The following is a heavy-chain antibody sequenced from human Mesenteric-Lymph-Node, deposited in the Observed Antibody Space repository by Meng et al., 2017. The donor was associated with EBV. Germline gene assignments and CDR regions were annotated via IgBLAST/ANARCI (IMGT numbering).Heavy chain of an antibody. Sequence: QVEVGRSGAEVKKPGSSVKVSCKASGGTFRTNAISWVRQAPGQGLEWMGGISPVFGTANYAQNFQGRVTITADESTSTAHMELSSLRSEDTAVYYCVRDKYSSSYRIFEYWGQGTLVTVSS. CDR3: VRDKYSSSYRIFEY. V-gene: IGHV1-69*01. D-gene: IGHD6-6*01. J-gene: IGHJ4*02. CDR2: ISPVFGTA. CDR1: GGTFRTNA.